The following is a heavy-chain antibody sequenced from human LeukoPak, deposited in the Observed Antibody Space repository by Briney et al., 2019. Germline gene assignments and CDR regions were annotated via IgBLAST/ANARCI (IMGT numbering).Heavy chain of an antibody. J-gene: IGHJ4*02. CDR2: IRAYNDNT. CDR3: ARWTNTYLDY. CDR1: GYTFTSYG. V-gene: IGHV1-18*01. Sequence: ASVKVSCKSSGYTFTSYGISWVRQAPGQGLEWMGWIRAYNDNTDYPQKFQGRVTMTRDTSTTTIYMELSSLTSEDTAVYYCARWTNTYLDYWGQGTLVTVSS. D-gene: IGHD3/OR15-3a*01.